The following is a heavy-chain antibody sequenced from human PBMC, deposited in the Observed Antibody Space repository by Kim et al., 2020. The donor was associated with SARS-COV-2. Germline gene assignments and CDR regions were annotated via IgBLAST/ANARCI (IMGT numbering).Heavy chain of an antibody. CDR2: IDPSDSYT. D-gene: IGHD5-18*01. J-gene: IGHJ4*02. V-gene: IGHV5-10-1*01. CDR1: GYSFSTYW. Sequence: GESLKISCKGSGYSFSTYWINWVRQMPGKGLEWMGRIDPSDSYTNYSPSFQGHVTISADKSIGTAYLQWASLKASDTAMYYCARHHRATTAMGNFDYWGQGTLLTVSS. CDR3: ARHHRATTAMGNFDY.